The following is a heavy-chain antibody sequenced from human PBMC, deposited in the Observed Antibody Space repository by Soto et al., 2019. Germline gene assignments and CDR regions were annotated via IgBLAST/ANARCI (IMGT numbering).Heavy chain of an antibody. Sequence: QVQLVESGGGVVQPGRSLRLSCAASGFTFSSYGMHWVRQAPGKGLEWVAVIWYDGSNKYYADSVKGRFTISRDNSKNTLYLQMNSLRAEDTAVYYCARGGSSSGYWERAEYFQHWGQGTLVTVSS. CDR1: GFTFSSYG. CDR3: ARGGSSSGYWERAEYFQH. D-gene: IGHD6-13*01. J-gene: IGHJ1*01. V-gene: IGHV3-33*01. CDR2: IWYDGSNK.